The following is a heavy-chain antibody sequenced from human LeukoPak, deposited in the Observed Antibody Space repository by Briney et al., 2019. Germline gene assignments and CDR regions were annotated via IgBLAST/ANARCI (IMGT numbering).Heavy chain of an antibody. Sequence: GGSLRLSCAASGFTFNLYTMHWVRQAPGKGLEWVAFVLYDGSDQYYADSVKGRFTISRDNSKNTVYLQMNSLTVGDMAMYYCARDVQSGSLDPWGQGTLVTVSS. V-gene: IGHV3-30*04. J-gene: IGHJ5*02. CDR1: GFTFNLYT. CDR3: ARDVQSGSLDP. D-gene: IGHD3-3*01. CDR2: VLYDGSDQ.